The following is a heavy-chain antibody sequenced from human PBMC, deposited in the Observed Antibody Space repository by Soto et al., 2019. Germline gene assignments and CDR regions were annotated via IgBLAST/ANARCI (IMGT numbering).Heavy chain of an antibody. Sequence: EVQLLESGGGLVQPGGSLRLSCAASGFTFNNYAMTWVRQAPGKGLEWVSAISGGGDTTSYADSVKGRFTVSRDGSKKTLYLQMSSLRAEDTALYYCAKRRGGSGSLTPRVDFWGQGTLVTVSS. CDR1: GFTFNNYA. CDR2: ISGGGDTT. V-gene: IGHV3-23*01. D-gene: IGHD3-10*01. J-gene: IGHJ4*02. CDR3: AKRRGGSGSLTPRVDF.